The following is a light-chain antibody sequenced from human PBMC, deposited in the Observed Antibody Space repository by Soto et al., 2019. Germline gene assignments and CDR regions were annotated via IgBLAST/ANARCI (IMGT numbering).Light chain of an antibody. J-gene: IGLJ3*02. V-gene: IGLV1-51*01. CDR1: SSNIGSNL. Sequence: QSVLTQPPSVSAAPGQKVTISCSGSSSNIGSNLVSWYQQFPGTAPKLLIYDNNKRPSGIPDRFSGSKSGTSASLGITGLQTGDEADYSCATWDSSLSAWLFGGGTMLTVL. CDR2: DNN. CDR3: ATWDSSLSAWL.